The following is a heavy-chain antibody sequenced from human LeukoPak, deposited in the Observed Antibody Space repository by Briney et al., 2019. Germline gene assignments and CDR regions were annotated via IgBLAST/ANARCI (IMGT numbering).Heavy chain of an antibody. CDR3: AREVIAAPARPFGY. CDR2: ISGNGGST. CDR1: GFIFNNYV. V-gene: IGHV3-64*01. Sequence: GGSLRLSCAASGFIFNNYVMHWVRQAPGKGLEYVSAISGNGGSTYYANSVKGRFTISRDNSKNTLYLQMGSLRAEDMAVYYCAREVIAAPARPFGYWGQGTLVTVSS. D-gene: IGHD6-13*01. J-gene: IGHJ4*02.